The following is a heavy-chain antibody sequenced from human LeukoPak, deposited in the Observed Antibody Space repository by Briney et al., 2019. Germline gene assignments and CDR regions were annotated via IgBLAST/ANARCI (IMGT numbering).Heavy chain of an antibody. CDR3: ARDAQWLVPEGYYYYMDV. CDR2: ISSSSSYI. V-gene: IGHV3-21*01. D-gene: IGHD6-19*01. CDR1: GFTFSRYN. Sequence: PGGSLRLSCAGSGFTFSRYNMNWFRQAPGKGLERVSSISSSSSYIFYADSVKGRFTISRDSAKNSLYLQMNSMGAEDTAVYYCARDAQWLVPEGYYYYMDVWGKGTTVTVSS. J-gene: IGHJ6*03.